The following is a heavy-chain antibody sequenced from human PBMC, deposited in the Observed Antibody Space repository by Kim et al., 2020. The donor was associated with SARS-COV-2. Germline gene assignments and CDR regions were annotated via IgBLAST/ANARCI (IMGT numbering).Heavy chain of an antibody. J-gene: IGHJ4*02. CDR2: T. CDR3: ARHNSVVGASL. D-gene: IGHD1-26*01. Sequence: TYYNPSLKSRVTISVDTSKNQFSLKLSSVTAADTAVYYCARHNSVVGASLWGQGTLVTVSS. V-gene: IGHV4-39*01.